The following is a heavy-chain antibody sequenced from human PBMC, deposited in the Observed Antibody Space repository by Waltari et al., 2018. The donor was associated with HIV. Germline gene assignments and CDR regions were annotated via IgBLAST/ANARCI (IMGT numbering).Heavy chain of an antibody. Sequence: QITLKESGPTLVKPTQTLTLTCTFSGFSLSSSGVGVGWIRQPPGKALEWLTLISWDDYKTYRPSLKNRLTITKDTSKTQVVLTMTNMDPVDTATYFCAHRFRQGPRAFHYFDYWGQGILVTVSS. CDR1: GFSLSSSGVG. CDR3: AHRFRQGPRAFHYFDY. V-gene: IGHV2-5*02. J-gene: IGHJ4*02. CDR2: ISWDDYK.